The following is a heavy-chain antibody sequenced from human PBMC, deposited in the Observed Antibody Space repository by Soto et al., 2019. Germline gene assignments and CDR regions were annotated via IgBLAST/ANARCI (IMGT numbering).Heavy chain of an antibody. Sequence: PSETLSLTCTVSGGSISSYYWSWIRQPPGKGQEWIGYIYYSESPNYNPSLKSRITITIDTSKNQFYLKLSSVTAADTAVYYCARSQTTVTSYDYWGQGTLVTVSS. CDR3: ARSQTTVTSYDY. D-gene: IGHD4-17*01. CDR1: GGSISSYY. V-gene: IGHV4-59*12. CDR2: IYYSESP. J-gene: IGHJ4*02.